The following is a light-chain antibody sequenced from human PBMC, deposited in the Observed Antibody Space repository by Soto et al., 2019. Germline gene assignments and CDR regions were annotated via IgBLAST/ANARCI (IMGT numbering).Light chain of an antibody. Sequence: DIQLTQSPSFLSASVGDRITITCRASQGISSYLAWYQQKPGKAPKLLIYAASTLQSGVPSRFSGSGSGTEFTLTISSLQHEDFETYYCQQLNSYPRTFGHGTKVDIK. CDR3: QQLNSYPRT. CDR2: AAS. CDR1: QGISSY. V-gene: IGKV1-9*01. J-gene: IGKJ1*01.